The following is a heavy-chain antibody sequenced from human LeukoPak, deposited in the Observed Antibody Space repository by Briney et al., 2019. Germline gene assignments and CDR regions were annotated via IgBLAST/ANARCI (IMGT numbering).Heavy chain of an antibody. CDR2: IYYSGST. CDR3: ARVGGAPHHYGSGSYYNHHPFDY. CDR1: GGSISSSSYY. Sequence: SESLSLTCTVSGGSISSSSYYWSWIRQPPGKGLEWIGSIYYSGSTYYNPSLKSRVTISVDTSKNQFSLKLSSVTAADTAVYYCARVGGAPHHYGSGSYYNHHPFDYWGQGTLVTVSS. V-gene: IGHV4-39*01. D-gene: IGHD3-10*01. J-gene: IGHJ4*02.